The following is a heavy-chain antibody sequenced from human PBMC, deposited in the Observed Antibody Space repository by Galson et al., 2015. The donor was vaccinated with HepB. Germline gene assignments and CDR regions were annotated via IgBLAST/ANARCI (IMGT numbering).Heavy chain of an antibody. Sequence: SLRLSCAASGFTFRIYAMSWVRQAPGKGLEWVSVIRGNGDNTYYAGSVKGRFTLSRDNSKNTLYPQMNSLRSGDTGVYYCAKDLYGRALKGAFDIWGQGTVVTVSS. CDR1: GFTFRIYA. V-gene: IGHV3-23*01. J-gene: IGHJ3*02. CDR2: IRGNGDNT. CDR3: AKDLYGRALKGAFDI. D-gene: IGHD4-17*01.